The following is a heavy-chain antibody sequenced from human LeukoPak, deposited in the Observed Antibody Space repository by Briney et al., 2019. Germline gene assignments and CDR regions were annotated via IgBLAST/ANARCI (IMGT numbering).Heavy chain of an antibody. CDR1: GFTFSSYW. CDR3: ARIHSSGCAARDY. V-gene: IGHV3-7*03. Sequence: GGSLRLSCAASGFTFSSYWMSWVRQAPGKGLEWVANIKQDGSEKYYVDSVKGRFTISRDNAKNSLYLQMNSLRAEDTAVYYCARIHSSGCAARDYWGQGTLVTVSS. J-gene: IGHJ4*02. D-gene: IGHD3-22*01. CDR2: IKQDGSEK.